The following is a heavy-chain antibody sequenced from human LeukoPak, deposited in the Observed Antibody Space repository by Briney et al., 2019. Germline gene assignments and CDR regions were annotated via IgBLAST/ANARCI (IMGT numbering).Heavy chain of an antibody. CDR3: ARLPASSTSSWFDP. CDR1: GGSISSGDYY. CDR2: IYYSGST. Sequence: SETLSLTCTVSGGSISSGDYYWSWIRQPPGKGLEWIGYIYYSGSTYYNPSLKSRVTISVDTSKNQFSLKLSSVTAADTAVYYCARLPASSTSSWFDPWGQGTLVTVSS. D-gene: IGHD2-2*01. V-gene: IGHV4-30-4*01. J-gene: IGHJ5*02.